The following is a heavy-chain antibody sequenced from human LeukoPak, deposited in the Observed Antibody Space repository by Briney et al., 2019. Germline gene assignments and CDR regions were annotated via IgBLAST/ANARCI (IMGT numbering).Heavy chain of an antibody. D-gene: IGHD3-10*01. CDR3: AKDRGVGELLLIDY. J-gene: IGHJ4*02. Sequence: GGSLILSCAASGFTFSSYAMSWVRQAPGKGLEWVSAISGSGGSTYYADSVKGRFTISRDNSKNTLYLQMNSLRAEDTPVYYCAKDRGVGELLLIDYWGQGTLVTVSS. CDR1: GFTFSSYA. CDR2: ISGSGGST. V-gene: IGHV3-23*01.